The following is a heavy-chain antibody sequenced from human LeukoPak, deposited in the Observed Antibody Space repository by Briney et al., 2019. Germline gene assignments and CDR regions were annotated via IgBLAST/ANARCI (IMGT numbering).Heavy chain of an antibody. CDR1: GFTLRSYA. CDR2: ISYDGSNK. J-gene: IGHJ4*02. D-gene: IGHD1-26*01. Sequence: TGGSLRLSCAASGFTLRSYAMHWVRQAPGRGLEWVAVISYDGSNKYFGDSVKGRFTISRDNSKNTLYLQMNSLGAEDTALYFCAKDRNEVGATPNYWGQGTLVTVSS. V-gene: IGHV3-30*18. CDR3: AKDRNEVGATPNY.